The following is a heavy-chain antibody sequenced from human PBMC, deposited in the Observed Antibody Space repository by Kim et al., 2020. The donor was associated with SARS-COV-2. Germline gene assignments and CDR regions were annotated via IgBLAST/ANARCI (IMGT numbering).Heavy chain of an antibody. CDR1: EFTFSGYS. CDR2: ITSTSDST. Sequence: GGSLRLSCAASEFTFSGYSMNWVRQALGKGLEWVSSITSTSDSTDYADSLKGRFTISRENAKNSLYLQMNSLRAEDMGEYYGARDDFQSNYYGMDVWGQG. J-gene: IGHJ6*02. D-gene: IGHD3-10*01. V-gene: IGHV3-21*01. CDR3: ARDDFQSNYYGMDV.